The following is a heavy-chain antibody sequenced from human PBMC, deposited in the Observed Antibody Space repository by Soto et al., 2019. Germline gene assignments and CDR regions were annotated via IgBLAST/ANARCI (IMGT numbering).Heavy chain of an antibody. J-gene: IGHJ3*01. CDR3: ARGWGSGGHLSCLGV. CDR2: IWYDGSKR. V-gene: IGHV3-33*01. CDR1: GFSFRNYG. Sequence: QEQLVESGGGVVQPGRSLRLSCAASGFSFRNYGIHWVRQAPGKGLDWVAVIWYDGSKRYYADSVRGRFTISRDNSGNTVHMQMDSLRAEDTAVCYCARGWGSGGHLSCLGVWGQGTTVVVS. D-gene: IGHD6-19*01.